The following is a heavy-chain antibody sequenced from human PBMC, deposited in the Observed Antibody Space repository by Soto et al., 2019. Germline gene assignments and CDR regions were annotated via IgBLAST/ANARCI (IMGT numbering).Heavy chain of an antibody. D-gene: IGHD2-2*01. CDR2: IIPILGIA. CDR1: GGTFSSYT. CDR3: ARDHCSSTSCYPGGFDP. J-gene: IGHJ5*02. Sequence: QDQLVQSGAEVKKPGSSVKVSCKASGGTFSSYTISWVRQAPGQGLEWMGRIIPILGIANYAQKFQGRVTITADKSTSTAYMELSSLRSEDTAVYYCARDHCSSTSCYPGGFDPWGQGTLVTVSS. V-gene: IGHV1-69*08.